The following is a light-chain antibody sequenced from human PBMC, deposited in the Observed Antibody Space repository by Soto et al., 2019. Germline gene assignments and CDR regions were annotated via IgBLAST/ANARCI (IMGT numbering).Light chain of an antibody. Sequence: QSVLTQPPSVSGSPGQSVTISCTGTSSDVGSYNRVSWYQQPPGTAPKLMIYEVRNRPSGVPDRFSGSKSGNTASLTISGLQAEDEADYYCSSYTSSSTLVFGGGTKLTV. CDR3: SSYTSSSTLV. CDR2: EVR. V-gene: IGLV2-18*02. J-gene: IGLJ2*01. CDR1: SSDVGSYNR.